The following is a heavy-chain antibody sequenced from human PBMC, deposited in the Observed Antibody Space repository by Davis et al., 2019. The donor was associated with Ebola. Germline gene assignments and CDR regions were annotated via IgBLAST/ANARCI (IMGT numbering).Heavy chain of an antibody. CDR1: GGSISSSNW. CDR2: INHSGST. V-gene: IGHV4-4*02. J-gene: IGHJ4*02. Sequence: SETLSLTFAVPGGSISSSNWWSWVRQPPGKGLEWIGEINHSGSTNYNPSLKSRVTISVDTSKNQFSLKLSSVTAADTAVYYCARKRGYSGYDRFDYWGQGTLVTVSS. D-gene: IGHD5-12*01. CDR3: ARKRGYSGYDRFDY.